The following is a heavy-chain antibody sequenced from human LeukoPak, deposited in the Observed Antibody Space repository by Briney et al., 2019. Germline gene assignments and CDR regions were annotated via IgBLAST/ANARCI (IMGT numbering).Heavy chain of an antibody. CDR3: ARETSQKGAHYMDV. V-gene: IGHV4-39*07. CDR2: IYYSGSS. Sequence: KASETLSLTCSVSGGSISSSSSYWGWIRQPPGKGLEWIGSIYYSGSSFDNPALKSRVTISVDTSKNQFSLKLSSVTAADTAVYYCARETSQKGAHYMDVWGKGTTITISS. CDR1: GGSISSSSSY. D-gene: IGHD3-16*01. J-gene: IGHJ6*03.